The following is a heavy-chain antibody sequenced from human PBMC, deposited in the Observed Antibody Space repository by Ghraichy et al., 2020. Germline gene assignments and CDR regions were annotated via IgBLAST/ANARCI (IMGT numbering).Heavy chain of an antibody. CDR1: GFTFSSYA. Sequence: GGSLRLSCAASGFTFSSYAMSWVRQAPGKGLEWVSAISGSGGSTYYADSVKGRFTISRDNSKNTLYLQMNSLRAEDTAVYYCAKESRSGWDYYYYYMVVWGKGTTVTVSS. D-gene: IGHD6-19*01. V-gene: IGHV3-23*01. CDR2: ISGSGGST. J-gene: IGHJ6*03. CDR3: AKESRSGWDYYYYYMVV.